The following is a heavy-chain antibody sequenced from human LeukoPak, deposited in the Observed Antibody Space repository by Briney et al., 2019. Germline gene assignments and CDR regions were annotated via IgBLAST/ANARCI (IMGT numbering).Heavy chain of an antibody. J-gene: IGHJ4*02. Sequence: PGRSLRLSCAASGFTFSYYGMHWVRQAPGKGLEWLAVIWSDGSNKYYADSAKGRFTISRDNSKNTLYLEMNSLRAEDTAVYYCTRIFYYETGGYYPDHWGQGTLVTVSS. V-gene: IGHV3-33*01. D-gene: IGHD3-22*01. CDR1: GFTFSYYG. CDR2: IWSDGSNK. CDR3: TRIFYYETGGYYPDH.